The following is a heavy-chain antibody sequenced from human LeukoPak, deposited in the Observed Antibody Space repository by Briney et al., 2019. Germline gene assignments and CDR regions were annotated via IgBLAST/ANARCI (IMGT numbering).Heavy chain of an antibody. J-gene: IGHJ5*02. CDR2: ISAYNGNT. D-gene: IGHD3-3*01. CDR1: GYPFTNYG. CDR3: ARVDAREPITIFVPTRGNWFDP. V-gene: IGHV1-18*01. Sequence: GASVKVSCKTSGYPFTNYGITWVRQAPGQGLEWMGWISAYNGNTNYAQKLQGRVTLTTETSTTTAYMDLRRLRSDDTAVYYCARVDAREPITIFVPTRGNWFDPWGQGTLVTVSS.